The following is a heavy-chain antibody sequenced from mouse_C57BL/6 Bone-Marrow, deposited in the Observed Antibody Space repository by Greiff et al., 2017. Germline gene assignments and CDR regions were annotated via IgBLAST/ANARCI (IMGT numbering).Heavy chain of an antibody. CDR2: LHPNSGST. V-gene: IGHV1-64*01. CDR1: GYTFTSYW. J-gene: IGHJ3*01. CDR3: ARSKRRIEPFAY. Sequence: QVQLQQPGAELVKPGASVTLSCKASGYTFTSYWMHWVKQRPGQGLEWIGMLHPNSGSTNYNEKFKSKATLTVDKSTSTAYMQLSSLTSEDSAVYYCARSKRRIEPFAYWGQGTLVTVSA.